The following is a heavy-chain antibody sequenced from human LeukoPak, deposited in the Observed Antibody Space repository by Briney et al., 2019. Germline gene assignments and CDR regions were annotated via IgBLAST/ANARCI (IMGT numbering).Heavy chain of an antibody. CDR1: GGSFSGYY. D-gene: IGHD3-10*01. J-gene: IGHJ4*02. Sequence: SETLSLTCAVYGGSFSGYYWSWIRQPPGKGLEWIGEINHSGSTNYNPSLKSRVTISVDTSKNQFSLKLSSVTAADTAVYYCARTNYGLPDYWGQGTLVTVSS. CDR3: ARTNYGLPDY. V-gene: IGHV4-34*01. CDR2: INHSGST.